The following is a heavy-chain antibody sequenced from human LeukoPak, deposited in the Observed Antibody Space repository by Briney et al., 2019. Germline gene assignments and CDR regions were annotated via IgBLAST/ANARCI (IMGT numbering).Heavy chain of an antibody. V-gene: IGHV1-46*01. D-gene: IGHD3-3*01. J-gene: IGHJ4*02. CDR2: INSSGGST. Sequence: ASVKVSCKASGYTFTSYYMHWVRQAPGQGLEWMGIINSSGGSTSYAQKLQGRVTMTTDTSTSTAYMELRSLRSDDTAVYYCATAYYDFWSGYYSMYYWGQGTLVTVSS. CDR1: GYTFTSYY. CDR3: ATAYYDFWSGYYSMYY.